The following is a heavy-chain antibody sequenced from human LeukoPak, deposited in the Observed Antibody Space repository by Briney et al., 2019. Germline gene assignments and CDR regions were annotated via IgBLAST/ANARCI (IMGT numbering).Heavy chain of an antibody. J-gene: IGHJ6*03. Sequence: GGSLRLSCAVSGFTFSSYWMHWVRQAPGKGLVWVSRINTDGSSTSYADSVKGRFTISRDNAKNTLYLQMNSLRAEDTAVYYCARGYYYYYMDVWGKGTTVTVSS. V-gene: IGHV3-74*01. CDR3: ARGYYYYYMDV. CDR1: GFTFSSYW. CDR2: INTDGSST.